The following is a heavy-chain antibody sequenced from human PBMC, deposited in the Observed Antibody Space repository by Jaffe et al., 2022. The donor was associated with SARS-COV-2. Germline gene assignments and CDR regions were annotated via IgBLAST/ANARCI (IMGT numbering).Heavy chain of an antibody. V-gene: IGHV3-21*01. Sequence: EVQLVESGGGLVKPGGSLRLSCAASGFTFSSYSMNWVRQAPGKGLEWVSSISSSSSYIYYADSVKGRFTISRDNAKNSLYLQMNSLRAEDTAVYYCAGRTGTTLPNWFDPWGQGTLVTVSS. J-gene: IGHJ5*02. CDR3: AGRTGTTLPNWFDP. CDR2: ISSSSSYI. CDR1: GFTFSSYS. D-gene: IGHD1-1*01.